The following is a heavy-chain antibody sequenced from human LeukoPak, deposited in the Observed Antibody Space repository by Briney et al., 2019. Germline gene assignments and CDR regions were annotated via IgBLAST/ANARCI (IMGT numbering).Heavy chain of an antibody. Sequence: ASVKVSCKASGYTFTGYYMHWVRQAPGQGLEWMGWINPNSGGTNYAQKFQGRVTMTRDTSISTAYMELSRLRSDDTAVYYCAGPHSGNTDGAFDIWGQGTMVTVSS. CDR2: INPNSGGT. D-gene: IGHD1-26*01. CDR3: AGPHSGNTDGAFDI. V-gene: IGHV1-2*02. CDR1: GYTFTGYY. J-gene: IGHJ3*02.